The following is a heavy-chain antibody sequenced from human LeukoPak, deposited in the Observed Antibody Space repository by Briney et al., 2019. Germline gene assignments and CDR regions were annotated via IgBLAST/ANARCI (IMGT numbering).Heavy chain of an antibody. CDR2: TYYRSKWYN. J-gene: IGHJ4*02. Sequence: SQTLSLTCAISGDSVSSNSATWNWIRKSPSRGLEWLGRTYYRSKWYNEYAASVKSRTTINPDTSKNQFSLHLNSVTPEDTAVYYCAGSHSSTWYPDCWGQGTPVTVSS. CDR3: AGSHSSTWYPDC. V-gene: IGHV6-1*01. CDR1: GDSVSSNSAT. D-gene: IGHD6-13*01.